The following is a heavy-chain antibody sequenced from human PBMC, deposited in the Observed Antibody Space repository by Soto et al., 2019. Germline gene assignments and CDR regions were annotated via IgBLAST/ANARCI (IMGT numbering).Heavy chain of an antibody. CDR1: GGSISSGGYY. CDR2: IYYSGST. Sequence: SETLSLTCTVSGGSISSGGYYWSWIRQHPGKGLEWIGYIYYSGSTYYNPSLKSRVTISVDTSKDQFSLKLISVTAADTAVYYCAREYYYDSSGYVWGQGTLVTVSS. V-gene: IGHV4-31*03. D-gene: IGHD3-22*01. J-gene: IGHJ4*02. CDR3: AREYYYDSSGYV.